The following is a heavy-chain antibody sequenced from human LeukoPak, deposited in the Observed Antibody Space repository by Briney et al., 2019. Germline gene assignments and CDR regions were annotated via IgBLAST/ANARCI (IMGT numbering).Heavy chain of an antibody. CDR2: IHPGDSDT. V-gene: IGHV5-51*01. CDR3: ARISMVRTLDY. CDR1: GYSFTSYC. D-gene: IGHD3-10*01. Sequence: GESLKISCKGSGYSFTSYCIAWVRQMPGKGLEWMGIIHPGDSDTRYSPSFQGQVTISADKSISTAYLQWSSLKASDTAIYYCARISMVRTLDYWGQGTLVTVSS. J-gene: IGHJ4*02.